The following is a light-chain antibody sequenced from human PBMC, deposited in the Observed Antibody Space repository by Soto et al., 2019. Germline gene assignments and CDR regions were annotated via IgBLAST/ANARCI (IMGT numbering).Light chain of an antibody. Sequence: QSVLTQPPSSSVTTGLRAAIFCSGSRSNIGSNPVNWYQQLPGTAPKLLIDSNNQRPSGVPDRFSGSRSGTSASLAISGLQSEDEADYYCAAWDDSLYGRVFGTGTKVTVL. CDR1: RSNIGSNP. CDR3: AAWDDSLYGRV. CDR2: SNN. V-gene: IGLV1-44*01. J-gene: IGLJ1*01.